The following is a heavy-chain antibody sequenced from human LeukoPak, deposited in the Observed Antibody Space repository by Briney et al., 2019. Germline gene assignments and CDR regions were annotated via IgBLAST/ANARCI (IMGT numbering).Heavy chain of an antibody. Sequence: ASVKVSCKASGYTFTGHYIHWVRQAPGQGLEWIGWINPNNGGTSYAQKFQGRVSVTRDTSITTAYMELSRLRSDDTALYYCARDRVPFYSSTFKDYYLQYGLDVWGQGTTVTVSS. D-gene: IGHD6-13*01. V-gene: IGHV1-2*02. CDR1: GYTFTGHY. CDR2: INPNNGGT. J-gene: IGHJ6*02. CDR3: ARDRVPFYSSTFKDYYLQYGLDV.